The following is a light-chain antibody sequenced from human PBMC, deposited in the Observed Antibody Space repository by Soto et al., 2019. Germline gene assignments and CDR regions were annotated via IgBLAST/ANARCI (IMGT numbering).Light chain of an antibody. CDR3: LQHNTYPWT. Sequence: DIQMTQSPSTLSASVGDRVTITCRASQTISSWLAWYQQKPGKAPNLLIYEVSTLHSGVPSRFSGSGSGTEFTLTISSLQPEDFATYFCLQHNTYPWTFGQGTKVDI. CDR1: QTISSW. V-gene: IGKV1-5*03. CDR2: EVS. J-gene: IGKJ1*01.